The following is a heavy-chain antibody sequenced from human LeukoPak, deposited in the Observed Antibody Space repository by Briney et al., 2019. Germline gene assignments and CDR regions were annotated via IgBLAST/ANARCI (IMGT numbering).Heavy chain of an antibody. CDR1: GYTFTTSG. Sequence: GSVTVSCKASGYTFTTSGITWVRQPPGQGLKWMGWISTHNDNTKYAQKLQGRVTMTTDTSTTTAYMELRSLKSDDTAVYYCARRSSWPYHFDYWGQGTLVTVSS. CDR2: ISTHNDNT. V-gene: IGHV1-18*01. D-gene: IGHD6-13*01. CDR3: ARRSSWPYHFDY. J-gene: IGHJ4*02.